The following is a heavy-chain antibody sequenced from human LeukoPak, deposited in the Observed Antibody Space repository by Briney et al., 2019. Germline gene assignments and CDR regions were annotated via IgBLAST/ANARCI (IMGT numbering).Heavy chain of an antibody. Sequence: SETLSLTCTVSGASISGFYWGWIRQPPGKGLEWIGSIYYSGSAYYNPSLKSRVTISVDTSKNQFSLKLSSVTAADTAVYYCASSTGAINWFDPWGQGTLVTVSS. V-gene: IGHV4-39*01. CDR2: IYYSGSA. J-gene: IGHJ5*02. D-gene: IGHD1-26*01. CDR3: ASSTGAINWFDP. CDR1: GASISGFY.